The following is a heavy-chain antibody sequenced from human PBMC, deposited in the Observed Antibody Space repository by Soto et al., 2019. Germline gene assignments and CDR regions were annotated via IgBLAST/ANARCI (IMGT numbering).Heavy chain of an antibody. V-gene: IGHV3-43*01. CDR3: GKDGAVTDYTNIEY. CDR1: GFTFDDYS. J-gene: IGHJ4*02. Sequence: PGESLKISCAASGFTFDDYSMHWVRQAPGKGLEWVSLISWDGRSTYYGDSVRGRFTISRDNSKNSLYLQMNSLTSEDTAFYYCGKDGAVTDYTNIEYWGQGALVTVSS. CDR2: ISWDGRST. D-gene: IGHD4-4*01.